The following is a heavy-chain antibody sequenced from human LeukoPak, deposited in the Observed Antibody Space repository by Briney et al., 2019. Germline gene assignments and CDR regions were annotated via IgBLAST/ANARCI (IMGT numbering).Heavy chain of an antibody. D-gene: IGHD1-26*01. CDR2: IYPRDGST. V-gene: IGHV1-46*01. CDR3: ARDPVEWELLLDY. CDR1: GYTFTSNY. J-gene: IGHJ4*02. Sequence: GASVKVSCKASGYTFTSNYIHWVRQAPGQGLEWMGMIYPRDGSTSYAQKFQGRVTVTRDTSTSTVHMELSGLRSEDTAVYYCARDPVEWELLLDYWGQGTLVTVSS.